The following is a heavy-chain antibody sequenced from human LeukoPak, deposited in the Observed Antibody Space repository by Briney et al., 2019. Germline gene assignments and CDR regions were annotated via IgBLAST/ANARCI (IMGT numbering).Heavy chain of an antibody. CDR3: AGLRGYSYGGWFDP. CDR1: GGSISSGGYS. J-gene: IGHJ5*02. CDR2: NYYSGST. V-gene: IGHV4-30-4*07. Sequence: SETLSLTCAVSGGSISSGGYSWSWIRQPPGKGLEWIGYNYYSGSTYYNPSLKSRVTILEDTSKNQFSLKLSSVTAADTAVYYCAGLRGYSYGGWFDPWGQGTLVTVSS. D-gene: IGHD5-18*01.